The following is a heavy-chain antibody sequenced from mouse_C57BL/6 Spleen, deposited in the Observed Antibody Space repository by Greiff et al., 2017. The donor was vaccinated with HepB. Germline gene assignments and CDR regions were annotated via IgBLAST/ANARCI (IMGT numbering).Heavy chain of an antibody. CDR2: IRSKSNNYAT. J-gene: IGHJ1*01. CDR3: VEHEDYYGSSRYWYFGV. Sequence: GGGLVQPKGSSKLSCAASGLSFNTYAMNWVRQAPGQGLEWVARIRSKSNNYATYYADSVKDRFTISRDDSESMLYLQMNNLKTEDTAMYYWVEHEDYYGSSRYWYFGVWGAGTTVTVSS. CDR1: GLSFNTYA. V-gene: IGHV10-1*01. D-gene: IGHD1-1*01.